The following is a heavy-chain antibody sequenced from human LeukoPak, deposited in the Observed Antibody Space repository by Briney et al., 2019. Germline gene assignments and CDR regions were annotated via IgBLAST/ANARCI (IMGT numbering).Heavy chain of an antibody. Sequence: SQTLSLTCTVPGDSISYGSYYWSWIRQPAGKGPERIGRIYTGGNTNYNPSLKSRVTISVETSKNQFSLELSSVTAADTGVYYCARDVPIFGVVSYYYYMDVWGQGTTVTVS. J-gene: IGHJ6*03. CDR2: IYTGGNT. D-gene: IGHD3-3*01. CDR3: ARDVPIFGVVSYYYYMDV. CDR1: GDSISYGSYY. V-gene: IGHV4-61*02.